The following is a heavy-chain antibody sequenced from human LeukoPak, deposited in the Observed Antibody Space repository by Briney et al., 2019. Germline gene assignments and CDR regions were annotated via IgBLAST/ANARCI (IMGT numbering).Heavy chain of an antibody. V-gene: IGHV3-23*01. D-gene: IGHD3-22*01. CDR3: AKDRTRYYYDSSGYYFDY. Sequence: GGSLRLSCAASGFTFSSYAMSWVRQAPGKGLEWVSAISGSGGSTYYADSVKGRFTISRDNSKNTLYLQMNSLRAEDTAVYYCAKDRTRYYYDSSGYYFDYWGQGTLVTVSS. J-gene: IGHJ4*02. CDR1: GFTFSSYA. CDR2: ISGSGGST.